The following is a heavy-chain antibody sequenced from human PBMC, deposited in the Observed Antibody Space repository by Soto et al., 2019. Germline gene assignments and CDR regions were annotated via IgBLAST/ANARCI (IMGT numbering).Heavy chain of an antibody. D-gene: IGHD3-22*01. CDR2: ISAYNGNT. CDR3: ARRAVNYYDSSGYYYLTL. Sequence: ASVKVSCKASGYTFTSYGISWVRQAPGQGLEWMRWISAYNGNTNYAQKLQGRVTMTTDTSTSTAYMELRSLRSDDTAVYYCARRAVNYYDSSGYYYLTLWGQGTLVTVSS. J-gene: IGHJ4*02. V-gene: IGHV1-18*04. CDR1: GYTFTSYG.